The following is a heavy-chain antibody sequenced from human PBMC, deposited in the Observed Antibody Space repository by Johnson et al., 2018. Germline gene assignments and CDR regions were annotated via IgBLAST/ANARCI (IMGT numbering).Heavy chain of an antibody. D-gene: IGHD3-10*01. CDR3: AKVLLWFGELDGFDI. CDR1: GFTFSSYG. V-gene: IGHV3-30*18. Sequence: QVQLVESGGGVVQPGRSLRLSCAASGFTFSSYGMHWVRQAPGKGLEWVAVISYDGSNKYYADSVKGRFTISRDNSKNTLYLQMDSLRAEDTAVYYCAKVLLWFGELDGFDIWGQGTMVTVSS. J-gene: IGHJ3*02. CDR2: ISYDGSNK.